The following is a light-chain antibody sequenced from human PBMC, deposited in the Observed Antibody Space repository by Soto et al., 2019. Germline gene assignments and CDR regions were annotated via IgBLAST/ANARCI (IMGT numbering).Light chain of an antibody. V-gene: IGKV1-39*01. J-gene: IGKJ1*01. Sequence: DIQMTQYPASLYASVGARARITCRASQSIGSHLNWYQQERGKAPKLLIFAASTLQSGVPSRFSGSGSGTDFTLTISSLQPEDFATYFCQQSYSTPRTFGQGTKVDI. CDR3: QQSYSTPRT. CDR2: AAS. CDR1: QSIGSH.